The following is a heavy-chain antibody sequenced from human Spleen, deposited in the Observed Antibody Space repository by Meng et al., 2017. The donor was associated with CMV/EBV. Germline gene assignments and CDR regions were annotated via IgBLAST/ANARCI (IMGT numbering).Heavy chain of an antibody. J-gene: IGHJ4*02. Sequence: ASVKVSCKASGYTFTTYGVTWVRQAPGQGLEWMGWISADTTNINYAQNLQDRVTLTTDTSTSTAYMEVRSLRSDDTAIYYCTIGEFDYWGQGTLVTVSS. V-gene: IGHV1-18*01. CDR3: TIGEFDY. CDR2: ISADTTNI. CDR1: GYTFTTYG. D-gene: IGHD3-10*01.